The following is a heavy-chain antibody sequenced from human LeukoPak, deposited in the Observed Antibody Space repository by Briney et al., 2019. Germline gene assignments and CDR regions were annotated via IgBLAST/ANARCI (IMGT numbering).Heavy chain of an antibody. J-gene: IGHJ4*01. D-gene: IGHD4-11*01. CDR3: ARELDHDYSDSYFDS. Sequence: GGSLRLSCAASGFTFSSYSMNWVRQAPGKGLEWVANIKQDGSEKNFVDSVKGRFTISRDIAKNSLYLQMNSLRVEDTAVYYCARELDHDYSDSYFDSWGQGTLVTVSS. CDR2: IKQDGSEK. V-gene: IGHV3-7*01. CDR1: GFTFSSYS.